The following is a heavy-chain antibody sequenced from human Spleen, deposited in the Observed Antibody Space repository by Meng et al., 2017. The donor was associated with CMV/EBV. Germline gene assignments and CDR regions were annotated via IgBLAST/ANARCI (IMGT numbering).Heavy chain of an antibody. CDR3: ARDFSAVHNWLDT. V-gene: IGHV3-30-3*01. Sequence: GESLKISCAASGFTFSNYAMHWVRQAPGKGLEWVAVISYDGSIKYYADSVKGRFTISRDNGQSTLYLQMNSLRADDTAVYYCARDFSAVHNWLDTWGQGTLVTVSS. J-gene: IGHJ5*02. CDR1: GFTFSNYA. CDR2: ISYDGSIK. D-gene: IGHD1-26*01.